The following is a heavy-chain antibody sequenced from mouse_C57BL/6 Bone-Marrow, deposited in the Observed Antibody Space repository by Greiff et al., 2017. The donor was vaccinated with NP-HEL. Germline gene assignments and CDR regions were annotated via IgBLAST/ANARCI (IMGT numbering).Heavy chain of an antibody. Sequence: QVQLKESGAELARPGASVKLSCKASGYTFTSYGISWVKQRTGQGLEWIGEIYPRSGNTYYNEKFKGKATLTADKSSSTAYMELRSLTSEDSAVYFCAREGIYYYGSPWFAYWGQGTLVTVSA. CDR2: IYPRSGNT. CDR3: AREGIYYYGSPWFAY. J-gene: IGHJ3*01. V-gene: IGHV1-81*01. D-gene: IGHD1-1*01. CDR1: GYTFTSYG.